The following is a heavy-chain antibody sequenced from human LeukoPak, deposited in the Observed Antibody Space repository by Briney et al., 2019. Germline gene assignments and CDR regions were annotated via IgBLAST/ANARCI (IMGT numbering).Heavy chain of an antibody. D-gene: IGHD6-19*01. J-gene: IGHJ4*02. CDR3: ARLYSSGWADY. Sequence: PGRSLRLSCAASGYTFSSHGMYWVRQAPGKGLEWVGLIWYDGSQKYYADSVKGRFTISRDNSKNTLSLQMDSLRAEDTAVYFCARLYSSGWADYWGQGTLVTVSS. CDR1: GYTFSSHG. CDR2: IWYDGSQK. V-gene: IGHV3-33*01.